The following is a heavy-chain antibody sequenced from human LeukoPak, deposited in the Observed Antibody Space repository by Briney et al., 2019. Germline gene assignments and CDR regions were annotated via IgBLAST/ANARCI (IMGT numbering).Heavy chain of an antibody. V-gene: IGHV1-2*06. Sequence: ASVKVSCKASGYTFTAYYTYWVRQAPGQGLEWMGRINPNTGGTNYAQNFQGRVTMTGDTSISTAYMELTRLTSDDTAKYYCAIGPAAAGTFDFWGQGTLVTVSS. CDR2: INPNTGGT. CDR1: GYTFTAYY. J-gene: IGHJ4*02. CDR3: AIGPAAAGTFDF. D-gene: IGHD6-13*01.